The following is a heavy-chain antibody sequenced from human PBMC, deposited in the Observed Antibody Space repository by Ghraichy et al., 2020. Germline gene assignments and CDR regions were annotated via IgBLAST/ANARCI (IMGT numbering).Heavy chain of an antibody. V-gene: IGHV1-69*13. CDR2: IIPIFGTA. D-gene: IGHD5-18*01. J-gene: IGHJ4*02. CDR3: ARVGDGYSYEKRSYYFDY. Sequence: SVKVSCKASGGTFSSYAISWVRQAPGQGLEWMGGIIPIFGTANYAQKFQGRVTITADESTSTAYMELSSLRSEDTAVYYCARVGDGYSYEKRSYYFDYWGQGTLVTVSS. CDR1: GGTFSSYA.